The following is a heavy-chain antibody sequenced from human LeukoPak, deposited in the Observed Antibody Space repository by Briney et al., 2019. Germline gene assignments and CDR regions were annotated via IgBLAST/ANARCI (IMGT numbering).Heavy chain of an antibody. Sequence: PGRSLRLSCAASGFTFDDYAMRWVRHAPGKGLEWVSGISWNSGSIGYADSVKGRFTISRDNAKNSLYLQMNSLRAEGTALYYCAKGLYSGYEFWFDPWGQGTLVTVSS. CDR2: ISWNSGSI. CDR1: GFTFDDYA. D-gene: IGHD5-12*01. V-gene: IGHV3-9*01. J-gene: IGHJ5*02. CDR3: AKGLYSGYEFWFDP.